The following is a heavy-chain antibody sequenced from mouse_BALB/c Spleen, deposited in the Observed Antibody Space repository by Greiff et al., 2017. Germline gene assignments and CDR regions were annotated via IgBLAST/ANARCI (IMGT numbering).Heavy chain of an antibody. CDR2: ISSGGST. CDR3: AREDYRYDGHYAMDY. J-gene: IGHJ4*01. V-gene: IGHV5-6-5*01. CDR1: GFTFSSYA. D-gene: IGHD2-14*01. Sequence: DVKLVESGGGLVKPGGSLKLSCAASGFTFSSYAMSWVRQTPEKRLEWVASISSGGSTYYPDSVKGRFTISRDNARNILYLQMSSLRSEDTAMYYCAREDYRYDGHYAMDYWGQGTSVTVSS.